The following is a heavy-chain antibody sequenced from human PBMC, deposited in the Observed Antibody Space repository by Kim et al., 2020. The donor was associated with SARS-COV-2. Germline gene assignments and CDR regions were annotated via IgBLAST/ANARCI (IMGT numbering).Heavy chain of an antibody. CDR2: ISHSGSSK. CDR1: GFTFSDHA. J-gene: IGHJ4*02. D-gene: IGHD5-12*01. Sequence: GGSLRLSCEASGFTFSDHAMFWVRQAPGKGLEWVSCISHSGSSKYYADSVKGRFTISRDNSKNTLYLQMNSLRAEDTALYYCAKDRGYSGYDELDYWGQGSLVTVSS. V-gene: IGHV3-23*01. CDR3: AKDRGYSGYDELDY.